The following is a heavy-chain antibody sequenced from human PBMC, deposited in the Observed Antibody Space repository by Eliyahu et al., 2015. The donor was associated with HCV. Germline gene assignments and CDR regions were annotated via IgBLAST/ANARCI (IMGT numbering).Heavy chain of an antibody. CDR1: XXPFSSXG. V-gene: IGHV3-30*02. Sequence: QVQLVESGGGVVQPGGSRRLSCAAXXXPFSSXGMHWVRQAPGKGLGWVAFIRYDGSNKYYADSVKGRFTISRDNSKNTLYLQMNSLRAEDTAVYYCAKGGRYCSSTSCYGVDYWGQGTLVTVSS. J-gene: IGHJ4*02. CDR3: AKGGRYCSSTSCYGVDY. CDR2: IRYDGSNK. D-gene: IGHD2-2*01.